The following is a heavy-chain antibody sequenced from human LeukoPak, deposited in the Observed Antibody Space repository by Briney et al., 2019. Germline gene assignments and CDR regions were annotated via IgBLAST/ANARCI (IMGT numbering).Heavy chain of an antibody. Sequence: PSQTLSLTCTVSGGSISSGSYYWSWIRQHPGKGLEWIGYIYYSGSTYHNPSLRSRVFISIDTSKNQFSLKLSSVTAADTAVYYCARVSNNSWYWFAPWGQGTLVTVSS. CDR1: GGSISSGSYY. J-gene: IGHJ5*02. D-gene: IGHD6-13*01. CDR3: ARVSNNSWYWFAP. V-gene: IGHV4-31*03. CDR2: IYYSGST.